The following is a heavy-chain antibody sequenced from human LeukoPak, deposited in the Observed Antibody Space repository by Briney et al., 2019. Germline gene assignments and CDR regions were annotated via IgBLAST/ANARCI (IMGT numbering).Heavy chain of an antibody. CDR1: GFTFSSYS. CDR2: ISSSTSYI. J-gene: IGHJ4*02. Sequence: GGSLRLSCAASGFTFSSYSMNWIRQAPGKGLEWVSSISSSTSYIYYADSVKGRFTISKDNAKNSLYLQMNSLRAEDTAVYYCAREGVNSSGSFDYWGQGTLVTVSS. V-gene: IGHV3-21*01. D-gene: IGHD6-19*01. CDR3: AREGVNSSGSFDY.